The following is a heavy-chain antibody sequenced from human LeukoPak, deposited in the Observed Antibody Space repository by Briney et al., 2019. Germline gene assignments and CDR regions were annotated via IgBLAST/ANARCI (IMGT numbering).Heavy chain of an antibody. J-gene: IGHJ4*02. Sequence: GGSLRLSCAASGFTFSSYSMNWVRQAPGKGLEWVSVISGSGGSTYYADSVKGRFTISRDNSKNTVYLQMNSLRAEDTAVYYCAKDYCSGGSCYSGADYWGQGTLVTVSS. V-gene: IGHV3-23*01. D-gene: IGHD2-15*01. CDR1: GFTFSSYS. CDR2: ISGSGGST. CDR3: AKDYCSGGSCYSGADY.